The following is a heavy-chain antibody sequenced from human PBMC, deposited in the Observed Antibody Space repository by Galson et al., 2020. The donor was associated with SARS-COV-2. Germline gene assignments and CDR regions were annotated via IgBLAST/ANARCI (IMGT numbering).Heavy chain of an antibody. CDR2: IDCDDDK. Sequence: SGPTLLKPTQPLKLTCTFSGFSLSTRGMYVSWLRQPPGNPLEWLARIDCDDDKYYSTPLKTRLTISKDTSKNQVVLTMTNMDPVDTATYYCARTPADYYYYMDVWGKGTTVTVSS. J-gene: IGHJ6*03. CDR3: ARTPADYYYYMDV. V-gene: IGHV2-70*11. CDR1: GFSLSTRGMY.